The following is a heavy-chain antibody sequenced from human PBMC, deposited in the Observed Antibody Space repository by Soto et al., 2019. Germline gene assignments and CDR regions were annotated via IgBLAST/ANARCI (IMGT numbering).Heavy chain of an antibody. D-gene: IGHD6-19*01. CDR3: ARTYSSGWDY. CDR2: INHSGST. J-gene: IGHJ4*02. Sequence: SETLSLTCAVSGGSFSGYYWSWIRQPPGKGLEWIGEINHSGSTNYNPSLKSRVTISVDTSKNQFSLKLSSVTAADTAVYYCARTYSSGWDYWGQGTLVTVSS. V-gene: IGHV4-34*01. CDR1: GGSFSGYY.